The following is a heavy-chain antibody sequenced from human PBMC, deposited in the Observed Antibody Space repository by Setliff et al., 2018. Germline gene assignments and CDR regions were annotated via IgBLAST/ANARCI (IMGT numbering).Heavy chain of an antibody. J-gene: IGHJ4*02. D-gene: IGHD2-15*01. Sequence: SETLSLTCAASGGTFSDYYWTWIRQPPGKGLEWIGEINHRGSTNYNPSLKSRVTISVDTSKDQFSLKLISMTAADTAVYYCARASVVHAIAVGYWGQGTLVTVSS. CDR2: INHRGST. V-gene: IGHV4-34*01. CDR3: ARASVVHAIAVGY. CDR1: GGTFSDYY.